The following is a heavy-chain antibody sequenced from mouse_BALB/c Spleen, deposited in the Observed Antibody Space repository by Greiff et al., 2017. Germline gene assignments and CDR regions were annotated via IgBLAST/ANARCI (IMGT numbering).Heavy chain of an antibody. V-gene: IGHV1-62-2*01. CDR2: FYPGSGSI. J-gene: IGHJ4*01. Sequence: VKLQESGAELVKPGASVKLSCKASGYTFTEYIIHWVKQRSGQGLEWIGWFYPGSGSIKYNEKFKDKATLTADKSSSTVYMELSRLTSEDSAVYFCARHEGLRRGGYAMDYWGQGTSVTVSS. CDR1: GYTFTEYI. CDR3: ARHEGLRRGGYAMDY. D-gene: IGHD2-12*01.